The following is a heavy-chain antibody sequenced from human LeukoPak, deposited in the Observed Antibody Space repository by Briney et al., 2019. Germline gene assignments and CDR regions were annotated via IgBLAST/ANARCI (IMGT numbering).Heavy chain of an antibody. CDR1: GFTFGGYG. V-gene: IGHV3-33*01. CDR2: IAYDGSRA. D-gene: IGHD1-14*01. Sequence: PGRSLRLSCAGSGFTFGGYGMHWFRQTPGKGLEWVAVIAYDGSRAFYADSVKGRFTISRDNSKNTMSVQMDDLRAEDTAVYYCTRYNNDHFDYWDQGTLVTVPS. J-gene: IGHJ4*02. CDR3: TRYNNDHFDY.